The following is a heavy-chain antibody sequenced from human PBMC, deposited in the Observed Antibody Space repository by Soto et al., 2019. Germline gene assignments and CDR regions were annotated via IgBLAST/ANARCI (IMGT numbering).Heavy chain of an antibody. J-gene: IGHJ5*02. CDR2: ISAYNGNT. CDR3: ARDQEFNPNWFDA. CDR1: GYTFTSYG. V-gene: IGHV1-18*04. Sequence: ASVKVSCKASGYTFTSYGISWVRQAPLQGLEWMVWISAYNGNTNYAQKLQGRVTMTTDTPTSTAYMELRSLRSDDTAVYYCARDQEFNPNWFDAWGPGTLVTVSS. D-gene: IGHD3-10*01.